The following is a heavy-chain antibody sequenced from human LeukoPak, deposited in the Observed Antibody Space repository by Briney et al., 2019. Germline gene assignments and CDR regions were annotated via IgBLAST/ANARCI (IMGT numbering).Heavy chain of an antibody. V-gene: IGHV4-31*03. CDR2: IYYSGST. CDR3: ARDTRRAFDY. Sequence: TSETLSLTCTVSGGSISSGGYYWSWIRQHPGKGLEWIGYIYYSGSTYYNPSLKSRVTISVDTSKNQFSLKLSSVTAADTAVYYCARDTRRAFDYWGQGTLVTVSS. CDR1: GGSISSGGYY. D-gene: IGHD2-15*01. J-gene: IGHJ4*02.